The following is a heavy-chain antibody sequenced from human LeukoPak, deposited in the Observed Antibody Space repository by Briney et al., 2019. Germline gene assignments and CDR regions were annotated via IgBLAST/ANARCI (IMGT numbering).Heavy chain of an antibody. V-gene: IGHV1-2*02. J-gene: IGHJ6*02. CDR3: ARDPFRYYGMDV. Sequence: ASVKVSCKASGYTFTGYYMHWVRQAPGQGLEWMVWINPNSGGTNYAQKFQGRVTITRDTSISTAYMELSRLRSDDTAVYYCARDPFRYYGMDVWGQGTTVTVSS. CDR2: INPNSGGT. D-gene: IGHD3-10*01. CDR1: GYTFTGYY.